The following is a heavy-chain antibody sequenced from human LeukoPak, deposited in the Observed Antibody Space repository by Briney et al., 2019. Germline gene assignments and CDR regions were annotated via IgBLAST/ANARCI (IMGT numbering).Heavy chain of an antibody. J-gene: IGHJ3*02. CDR3: ARADYDYGGNTADDAFDI. CDR1: GFTFSSYN. Sequence: GGSLRLSCAASGFTFSSYNMNWVRQAPGKGLEWVSYISGSSSTIYYADSVKGRFTISRDNARNSLYLQMNSLRAEDTALYYCARADYDYGGNTADDAFDIWGPGTMVTVSS. CDR2: ISGSSSTI. D-gene: IGHD4-23*01. V-gene: IGHV3-48*01.